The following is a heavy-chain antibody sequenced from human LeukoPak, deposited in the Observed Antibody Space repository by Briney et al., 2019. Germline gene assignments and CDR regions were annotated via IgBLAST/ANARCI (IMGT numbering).Heavy chain of an antibody. Sequence: SETLSLTCTVSGGSISSYYWSWIRQPPGKGLEWIGYIYYSGSTNYNPSLKSRVTISVDTSKNQFSLELSSVTAADTAVYYCATEVYGSGSYYRYDAFDIWGQGTMVTVSS. J-gene: IGHJ3*02. CDR2: IYYSGST. D-gene: IGHD3-10*01. CDR3: ATEVYGSGSYYRYDAFDI. CDR1: GGSISSYY. V-gene: IGHV4-59*01.